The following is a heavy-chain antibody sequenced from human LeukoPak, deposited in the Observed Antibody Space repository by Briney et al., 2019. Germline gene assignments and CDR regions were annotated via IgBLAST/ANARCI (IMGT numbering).Heavy chain of an antibody. Sequence: GGSLRLSCAASGFSFSDYTVDWVRQAPGKGLEWVANIWYDGSNKYYADSVKGRFTISRDNSKNTLYLQMNSLRAEDTAVYYCARDYYGSGSYQSYFDYWGQGTLVTVSS. CDR3: ARDYYGSGSYQSYFDY. J-gene: IGHJ4*02. CDR1: GFSFSDYT. D-gene: IGHD3-10*01. V-gene: IGHV3-33*08. CDR2: IWYDGSNK.